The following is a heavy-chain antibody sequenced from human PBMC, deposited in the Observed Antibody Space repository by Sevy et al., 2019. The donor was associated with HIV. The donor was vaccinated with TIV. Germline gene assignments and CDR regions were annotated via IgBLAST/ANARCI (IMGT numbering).Heavy chain of an antibody. CDR2: IIPVFGSA. J-gene: IGHJ6*02. V-gene: IGHV1-69*13. D-gene: IGHD5-12*01. Sequence: ASIKVSCKASGDTFGNYAIAYVRQAPGQGLEWVGGIIPVFGSANSAQKFQDRVTITADVSTSTAYMELRRLRSEDTAVYYCARSNPDGYNYSYYYGMDVWGQGTTVTVSS. CDR1: GDTFGNYA. CDR3: ARSNPDGYNYSYYYGMDV.